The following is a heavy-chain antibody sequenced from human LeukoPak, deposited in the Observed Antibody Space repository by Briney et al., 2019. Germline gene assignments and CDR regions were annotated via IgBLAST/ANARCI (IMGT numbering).Heavy chain of an antibody. CDR3: ARASSTTTLYYYYYGMDV. J-gene: IGHJ6*04. CDR1: GYTFTSYG. CDR2: ISAYNGNT. Sequence: ASVKVSCKASGYTFTSYGISWVRQAPGQGLEWMGWISAYNGNTNYAQKLQGRVTMTTDTSTSIAYMELRSLRSDDTAVYYCARASSTTTLYYYYYGMDVWGKGTTVTVSS. V-gene: IGHV1-18*04. D-gene: IGHD4-17*01.